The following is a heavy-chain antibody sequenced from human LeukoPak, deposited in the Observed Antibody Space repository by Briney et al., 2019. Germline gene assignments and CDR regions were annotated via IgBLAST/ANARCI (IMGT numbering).Heavy chain of an antibody. Sequence: GRSLRLSCAASGFTFDDHAMHWVRQAPGMGLEWVSGISWNSGSIGYADSVKGRFTISRENAKNSLYLQMNSLRPEDTALYYCAKTYSSSWFQPTFDIWGQGTMVTVSS. CDR1: GFTFDDHA. J-gene: IGHJ3*02. D-gene: IGHD6-13*01. CDR2: ISWNSGSI. V-gene: IGHV3-9*01. CDR3: AKTYSSSWFQPTFDI.